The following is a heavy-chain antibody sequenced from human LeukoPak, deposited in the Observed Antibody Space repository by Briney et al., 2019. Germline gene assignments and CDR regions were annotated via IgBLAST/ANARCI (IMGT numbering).Heavy chain of an antibody. J-gene: IGHJ4*02. CDR1: GGSISSSSYY. Sequence: SETLSLTCTASGGSISSSSYYWGWIRQPPGKGLEWIGTIYYSGSTYYSPSLKSRVTISVDTSKNQFSLKLSSVTAADTAVYYCARDGYNPIDYWGQGTLVTVSS. CDR3: ARDGYNPIDY. V-gene: IGHV4-39*07. D-gene: IGHD5-24*01. CDR2: IYYSGST.